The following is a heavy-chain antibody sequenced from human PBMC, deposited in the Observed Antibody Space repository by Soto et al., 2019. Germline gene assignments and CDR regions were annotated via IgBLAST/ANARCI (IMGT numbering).Heavy chain of an antibody. Sequence: PSQTLSLTCAISGDSVSSNSAAWNWIRQSPSRGLEWLGRTYYRSKWYNDYAVSVKSRITINPDTSKNQFSLQLNSVTPEDTAVYYCARGGIAVHPAYYYYGMDVWGQGTTVTVSS. J-gene: IGHJ6*02. D-gene: IGHD6-19*01. CDR2: TYYRSKWYN. CDR1: GDSVSSNSAA. CDR3: ARGGIAVHPAYYYYGMDV. V-gene: IGHV6-1*01.